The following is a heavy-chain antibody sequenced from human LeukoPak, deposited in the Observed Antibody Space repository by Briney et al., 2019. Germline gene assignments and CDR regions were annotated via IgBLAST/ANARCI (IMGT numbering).Heavy chain of an antibody. CDR1: RGSLTAYH. J-gene: IGHJ4*02. CDR3: AREVLISLGTFDY. V-gene: IGHV4-34*01. CDR2: INHSGST. D-gene: IGHD3-16*01. Sequence: SESLSLTCAVYRGSLTAYHWGGTRHPPSNTLHCIGEINHSGSTNYNPSLKSRVTISEDTSKNQFSLKLSSVTAADTAVYYCAREVLISLGTFDYWGQGTLVTVSS.